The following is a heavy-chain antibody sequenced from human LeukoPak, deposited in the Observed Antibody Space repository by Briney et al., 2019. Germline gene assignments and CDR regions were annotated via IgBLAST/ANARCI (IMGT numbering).Heavy chain of an antibody. CDR3: ARDGVTMVRGKSGRYYYYYYMDV. V-gene: IGHV1-69*04. J-gene: IGHJ6*03. CDR1: GGTFSSYA. CDR2: IIPILGIA. Sequence: SVKVSCKASGGTFSSYAISWVRQAPGQGLEWMGRIIPILGIANYAQKFQGRVTITADKSTSTAYMELSSLRSEDTAVYYCARDGVTMVRGKSGRYYYYYYMDVWGKGTTVTVSS. D-gene: IGHD3-10*01.